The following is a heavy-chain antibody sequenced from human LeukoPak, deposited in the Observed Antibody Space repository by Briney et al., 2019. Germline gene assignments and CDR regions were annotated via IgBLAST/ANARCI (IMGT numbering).Heavy chain of an antibody. J-gene: IGHJ4*02. Sequence: GGSLRLSCAASGFNFGTYWMSWVRQAPGKGLEWLANIRQDGNVKFYVDSVKGRFTISRDNAKSSLYLQMNSLRVEDTAVYYCASSHDSSGNDWGQGTLVTVSS. V-gene: IGHV3-7*01. D-gene: IGHD3-22*01. CDR1: GFNFGTYW. CDR2: IRQDGNVK. CDR3: ASSHDSSGND.